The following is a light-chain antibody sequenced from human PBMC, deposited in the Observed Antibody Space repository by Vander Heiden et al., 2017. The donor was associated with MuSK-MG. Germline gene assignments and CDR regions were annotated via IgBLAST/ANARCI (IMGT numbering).Light chain of an antibody. CDR2: GAS. Sequence: EIVMTQSPATLSVSPGERATLSCRASQSVTTYLAWYQQKPGQAPRLLIYGASTRATGIPARFSGSGSGTEFTLTITSLQSEDFAVYYCQQYNNWPPPWTFGQGTKVEIK. CDR1: QSVTTY. V-gene: IGKV3D-15*01. CDR3: QQYNNWPPPWT. J-gene: IGKJ1*01.